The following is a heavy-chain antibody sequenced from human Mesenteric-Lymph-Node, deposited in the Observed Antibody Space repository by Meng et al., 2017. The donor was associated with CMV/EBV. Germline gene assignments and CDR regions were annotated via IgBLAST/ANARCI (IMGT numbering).Heavy chain of an antibody. V-gene: IGHV1-69*02. J-gene: IGHJ6*02. CDR3: ARGGTYSDDYYGMDV. CDR1: GGTFSIYT. Sequence: SVKVSCKAPGGTFSIYTINWVRQAPGQGLEWMGRIIPILDITHYAQRFQGRVTITADKSTGTAFLDLSSLRHEDTALYYCARGGTYSDDYYGMDVWGQGTTVTVSS. D-gene: IGHD2-15*01. CDR2: IIPILDIT.